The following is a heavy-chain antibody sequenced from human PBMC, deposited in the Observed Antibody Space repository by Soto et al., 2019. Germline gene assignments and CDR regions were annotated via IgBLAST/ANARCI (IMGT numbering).Heavy chain of an antibody. V-gene: IGHV4-59*08. D-gene: IGHD6-13*01. CDR2: IYYSGST. J-gene: IGHJ6*03. Sequence: SETLSLTCTVSGGSISSYYWSWIRQPPGKGLEWIGYIYYSGSTNYNPSLKSRVTISVDTSKNQFSLKLSSVTAADTAVYYCARRRIAAAPVPLRYYYYMDVWGKGTTVTVSS. CDR3: ARRRIAAAPVPLRYYYYMDV. CDR1: GGSISSYY.